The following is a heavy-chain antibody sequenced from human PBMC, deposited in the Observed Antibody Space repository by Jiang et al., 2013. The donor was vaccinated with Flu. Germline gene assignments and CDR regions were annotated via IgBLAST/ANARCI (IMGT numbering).Heavy chain of an antibody. CDR2: IYPGDSDT. Sequence: SLKISCKGSGYSFTSYWIGWVRQMPGKGLEWMGIIYPGDSDTRYSPSFQGQVTISADKSISTAYLQWSSLKASDTAMYYCARRGYYYDSSGRPDAFDIWGQGTMVTVSS. D-gene: IGHD3-22*01. V-gene: IGHV5-51*01. J-gene: IGHJ3*02. CDR1: GYSFTSYW. CDR3: ARRGYYYDSSGRPDAFDI.